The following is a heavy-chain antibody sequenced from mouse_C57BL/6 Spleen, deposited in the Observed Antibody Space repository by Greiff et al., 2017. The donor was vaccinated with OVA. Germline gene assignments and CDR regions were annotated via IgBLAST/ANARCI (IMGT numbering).Heavy chain of an antibody. Sequence: QVQLQQPGAELVRPGTSVKLSCKASGYTFTSYWMHWVKQRPGQGLEWIGVIDPSDSYTNYNQKFKGKATLTVDTSSSTAYMQLSSLTSEDSAVYYCAREGDQLRGGYYAMDYWGQGTSVTVSS. CDR1: GYTFTSYW. CDR2: IDPSDSYT. J-gene: IGHJ4*01. D-gene: IGHD1-1*01. CDR3: AREGDQLRGGYYAMDY. V-gene: IGHV1-59*01.